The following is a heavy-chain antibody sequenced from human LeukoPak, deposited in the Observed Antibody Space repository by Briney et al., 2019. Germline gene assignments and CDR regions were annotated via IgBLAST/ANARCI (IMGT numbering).Heavy chain of an antibody. D-gene: IGHD3-22*01. J-gene: IGHJ4*02. CDR1: GCTFTSYD. CDR3: ASALYYDSSGYYADY. V-gene: IGHV1-8*01. Sequence: ASVKVSCKASGCTFTSYDINWVRQATGQGLEWMGGMNPNSGNTGYAQKFQGRVTMTRNTSISTAYMELSSLRSEDTAVYYCASALYYDSSGYYADYWGQGTLVTVSS. CDR2: MNPNSGNT.